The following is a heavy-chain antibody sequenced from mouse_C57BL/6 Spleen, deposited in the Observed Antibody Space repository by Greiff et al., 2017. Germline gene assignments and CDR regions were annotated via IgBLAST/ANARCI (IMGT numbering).Heavy chain of an antibody. V-gene: IGHV5-4*01. D-gene: IGHD1-1*01. Sequence: EVQLVESGGGLVKPGGSLKLSCAASGFTFSSYAMSWVRQTPEKRLEWVATISDGGSYTYYPDNVKGRFTISRDNAKNNLYLQMSHLKSEDTAMYYCARDDGSSYMGWYFDVWGTGTTVTVSS. CDR1: GFTFSSYA. CDR3: ARDDGSSYMGWYFDV. J-gene: IGHJ1*03. CDR2: ISDGGSYT.